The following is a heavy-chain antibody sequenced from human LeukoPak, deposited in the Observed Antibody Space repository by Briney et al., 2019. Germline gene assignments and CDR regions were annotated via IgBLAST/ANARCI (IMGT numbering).Heavy chain of an antibody. CDR3: AKDGVVVPAVYFDY. CDR2: ISGSGGST. Sequence: GGSLRLSCAASGFTLSSYAMSWVRQAPGKGLEWVSAISGSGGSTYYADSVKGRFTISRDNSKNTLYLQMNSLRAEDTAVYYCAKDGVVVPAVYFDYWGQGTLVTVSS. D-gene: IGHD2-2*01. V-gene: IGHV3-23*01. CDR1: GFTLSSYA. J-gene: IGHJ4*02.